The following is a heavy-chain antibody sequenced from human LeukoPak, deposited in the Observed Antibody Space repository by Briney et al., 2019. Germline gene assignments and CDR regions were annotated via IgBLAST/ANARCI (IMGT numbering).Heavy chain of an antibody. D-gene: IGHD3-9*01. CDR2: IYYSGST. Sequence: SETLSLTYTVSGGSISSYYWSWIRQPPGKGLEWIGYIYYSGSTNYNPSLKSRVTISVDTSKNQFSLKLSSVTAADTAVYYCARPYYDILTGYLGNWFDPWGQGTLVTVSS. V-gene: IGHV4-59*08. J-gene: IGHJ5*02. CDR1: GGSISSYY. CDR3: ARPYYDILTGYLGNWFDP.